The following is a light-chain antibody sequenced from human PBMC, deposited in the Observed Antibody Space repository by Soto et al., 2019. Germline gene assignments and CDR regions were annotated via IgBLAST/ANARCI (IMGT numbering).Light chain of an antibody. Sequence: QSALTQPASVSGSPGQSITISCTGTTSDFGFYNYVSWYQHHPGKAPKLLIYEVTNRHSGVSNRFSGSKSGNTASLTISGLQAEDEADYYCILYTSSTDYVFGTGTKVTVL. J-gene: IGLJ1*01. CDR2: EVT. CDR3: ILYTSSTDYV. V-gene: IGLV2-14*01. CDR1: TSDFGFYNY.